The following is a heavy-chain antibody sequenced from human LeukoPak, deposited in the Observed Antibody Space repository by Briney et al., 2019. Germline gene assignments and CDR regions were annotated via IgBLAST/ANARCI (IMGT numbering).Heavy chain of an antibody. CDR1: GFTFSNYS. CDR2: ISSLSSYI. Sequence: GGSLRLSCAASGFTFSNYSMNWVRQAPGRGLEWVSSISSLSSYIYYADSLKGRFTISRDNAKNSLYLQMNSLRAEDTAVYYCARGGPRDGYDYWGQGTLVTVSS. D-gene: IGHD5-18*01. V-gene: IGHV3-21*01. CDR3: ARGGPRDGYDY. J-gene: IGHJ4*02.